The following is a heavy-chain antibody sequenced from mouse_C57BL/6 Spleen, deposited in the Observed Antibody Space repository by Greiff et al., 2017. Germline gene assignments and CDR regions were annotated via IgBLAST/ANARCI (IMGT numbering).Heavy chain of an antibody. CDR2: IWSGGST. V-gene: IGHV2-2*01. J-gene: IGHJ2*01. Sequence: VQLQQSGPGLVQPSQSLSITCTVSGFSLTSYGVHWVRQSPGKGLEWLGVIWSGGSTDDNAAFISRLSISKDNSKSQVFFKMNSLQADDTAIYYCARNGDYYGSFYYFDYWGQGTTLTVSS. D-gene: IGHD1-1*01. CDR1: GFSLTSYG. CDR3: ARNGDYYGSFYYFDY.